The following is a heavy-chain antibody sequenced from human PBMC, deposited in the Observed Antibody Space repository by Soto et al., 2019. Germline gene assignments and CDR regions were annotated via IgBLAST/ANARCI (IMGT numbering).Heavy chain of an antibody. D-gene: IGHD3-3*01. CDR2: INTNTGNP. J-gene: IGHJ6*03. CDR3: ARDTPTYDFWSGYYRYYYYMDV. Sequence: ASVKVSFRAPGYTFTSYTMIVVRQAPGKRLEWMGWINTNTGNPTYAQGFTGRFVFSLDTSVSTAYLQICSLKAEDTAVYYCARDTPTYDFWSGYYRYYYYMDVWGKGTTVTVSS. CDR1: GYTFTSYT. V-gene: IGHV7-4-1*01.